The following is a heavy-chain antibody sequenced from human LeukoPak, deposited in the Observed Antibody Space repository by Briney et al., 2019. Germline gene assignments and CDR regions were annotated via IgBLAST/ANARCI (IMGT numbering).Heavy chain of an antibody. D-gene: IGHD2-21*01. CDR1: GGSISSSSYY. V-gene: IGHV4-39*01. CDR3: GRTSVILNPGY. CDR2: ISYSGST. J-gene: IGHJ4*02. Sequence: PSETLSLTCTVSGGSISSSSYYWGWIRQPPGKGLEWIGSISYSGSTYYNPSLKSRVTISVDTSKNQFSLKLSSVTAADTAVYYCGRTSVILNPGYWGQGTLVTVSS.